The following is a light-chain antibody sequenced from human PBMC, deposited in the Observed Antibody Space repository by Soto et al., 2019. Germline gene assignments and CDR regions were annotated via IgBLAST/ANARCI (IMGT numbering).Light chain of an antibody. V-gene: IGLV2-14*01. CDR3: SSYSSSSTLV. CDR1: SSDVGGYNY. Sequence: QSALTLPASVSGSPGQSITISCTGTSSDVGGYNYVSWYQQHPGKAPKLMIYDVSNRPSGVSNRFSGSKSGNTASLTISGLQAEDEADYYCSSYSSSSTLVVGGGTKVTVL. J-gene: IGLJ2*01. CDR2: DVS.